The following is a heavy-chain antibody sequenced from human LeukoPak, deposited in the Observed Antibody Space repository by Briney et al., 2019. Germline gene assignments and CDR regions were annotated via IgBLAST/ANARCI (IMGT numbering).Heavy chain of an antibody. CDR1: GDSIRSHF. D-gene: IGHD5-24*01. CDR2: THESEST. J-gene: IGHJ4*02. CDR3: VIGRGWLPDY. Sequence: SETLSHTCTVSGDSIRSHFYNWVRQPPGKGLEWIGVTHESESTNYNPSLKGRVTISVDTSKNQFSLRLTSVTAADTAVYYCVIGRGWLPDYWGQGTLVTVSS. V-gene: IGHV4-59*11.